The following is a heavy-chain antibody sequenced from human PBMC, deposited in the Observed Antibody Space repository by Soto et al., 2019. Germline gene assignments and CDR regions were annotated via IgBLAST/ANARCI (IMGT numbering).Heavy chain of an antibody. J-gene: IGHJ4*02. CDR2: ISGSGNTI. D-gene: IGHD3-16*01. CDR1: GFTLSDYY. Sequence: QVQLVESGGGLVKPGGSLRLSCAASGFTLSDYYMSWIRQAPGKGLVWVSHISGSGNTIDYADSVKGRFTISRDNAKNSLYLQMNSLRDDDTAVFYCARGRYALDYWGQGTRVTVSS. CDR3: ARGRYALDY. V-gene: IGHV3-11*01.